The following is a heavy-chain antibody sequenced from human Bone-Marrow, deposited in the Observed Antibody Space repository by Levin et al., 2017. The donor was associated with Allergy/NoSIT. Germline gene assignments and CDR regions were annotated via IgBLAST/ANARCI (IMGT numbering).Heavy chain of an antibody. CDR3: ARDGRDSRGYAIYAFDV. CDR2: IKHDGSDE. V-gene: IGHV3-7*01. D-gene: IGHD3-22*01. CDR1: GFTFDHFW. Sequence: HTGGSLRLSCAGSGFTFDHFWMSWVRQAPGKGLEWVAKIKHDGSDEDYVESVKGRFSVSRDNAKNSVSLQMNSLRAEDTAVYYCARDGRDSRGYAIYAFDVWGPGTLVIVSS. J-gene: IGHJ3*01.